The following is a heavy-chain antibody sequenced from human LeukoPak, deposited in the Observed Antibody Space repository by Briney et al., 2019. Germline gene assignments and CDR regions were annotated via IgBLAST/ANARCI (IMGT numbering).Heavy chain of an antibody. Sequence: SGGSLRLSCAASGFTFSSYEMNWVRQAPGKGLEWVSYISSSGSTIYYADSVKGRFTISRDNAKNSLYLQMNSLRAEDTAVYYCARDSSWDIVVVPVAKVPLDYWGQGTLVTVSS. CDR2: ISSSGSTI. CDR1: GFTFSSYE. D-gene: IGHD2-2*01. J-gene: IGHJ4*02. V-gene: IGHV3-48*03. CDR3: ARDSSWDIVVVPVAKVPLDY.